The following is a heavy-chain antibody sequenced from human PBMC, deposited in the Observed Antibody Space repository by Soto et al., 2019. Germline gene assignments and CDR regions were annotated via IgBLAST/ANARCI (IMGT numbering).Heavy chain of an antibody. Sequence: GGSLRLSCAASGFTFSSYEMNWVRQAPGKGLEWVSYISSSGSTIYYADSVKGRFTISRDNAKNSLYLQMNSLRAEDTAVYYCARDATYYDILTGYYNYGMDVWGQGTTVTVSS. J-gene: IGHJ6*02. CDR1: GFTFSSYE. CDR3: ARDATYYDILTGYYNYGMDV. D-gene: IGHD3-9*01. V-gene: IGHV3-48*03. CDR2: ISSSGSTI.